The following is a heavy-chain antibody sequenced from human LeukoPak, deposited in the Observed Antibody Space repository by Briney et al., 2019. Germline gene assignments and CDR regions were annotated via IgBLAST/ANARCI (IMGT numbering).Heavy chain of an antibody. V-gene: IGHV3-30-3*02. J-gene: IGHJ4*02. CDR1: GFTFSSYA. CDR2: ISYDGSNK. Sequence: GGSLRLSCAASGFTFSSYAMHWVRQAPGKGLEWVAVISYDGSNKYYADSVKGRFTISRDNSKNTLYLQMNSLRAEDTALYYCVKLYCGGGYCYEAYWGQGTLVTVSS. D-gene: IGHD2-15*01. CDR3: VKLYCGGGYCYEAY.